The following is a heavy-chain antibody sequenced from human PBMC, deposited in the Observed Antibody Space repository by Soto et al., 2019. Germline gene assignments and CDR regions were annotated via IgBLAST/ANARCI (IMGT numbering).Heavy chain of an antibody. J-gene: IGHJ4*02. D-gene: IGHD3-10*01. Sequence: QVQLVQSGAEVKKPGSSVTVSCKASGGIFSTYAISWLRQAPGHGLDWMGGIIPIFGTPNYAQRFQGRVTITADESTSTAYMELSRLRSEDTAVYYCARDRDDYGSGNYYNRIDFWGQGTLVTVSS. CDR1: GGIFSTYA. CDR2: IIPIFGTP. V-gene: IGHV1-69*01. CDR3: ARDRDDYGSGNYYNRIDF.